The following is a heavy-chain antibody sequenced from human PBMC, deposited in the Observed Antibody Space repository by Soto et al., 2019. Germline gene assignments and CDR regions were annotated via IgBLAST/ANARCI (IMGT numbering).Heavy chain of an antibody. CDR1: GGSFSAYY. Sequence: SETLSLTCAVYGGSFSAYYWSWVRQPPGKGLEWIGEIIHSESTNYNPSLKSRVTISVDTSKNKFSLKLSSVTAADTAVYYCARQRPTDGRWEFANYYGIDVWGQGTPVTVSS. CDR3: ARQRPTDGRWEFANYYGIDV. CDR2: IIHSEST. J-gene: IGHJ6*02. V-gene: IGHV4-34*12. D-gene: IGHD1-26*01.